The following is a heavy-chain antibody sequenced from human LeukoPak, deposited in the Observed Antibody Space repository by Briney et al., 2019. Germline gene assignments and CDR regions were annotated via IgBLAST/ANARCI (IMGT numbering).Heavy chain of an antibody. CDR1: GYTFTSYD. D-gene: IGHD3-16*02. Sequence: ASVKVSCKASGYTFTSYDINWVRQATGQGLEWMGLMNPNSGNTGYAQKFQGRVTMTRNTSISTAYMELSSLRSEDTAVYYCARGLRDYVWGSYRYIPWGQGTLVTVSS. V-gene: IGHV1-8*01. CDR3: ARGLRDYVWGSYRYIP. J-gene: IGHJ4*02. CDR2: MNPNSGNT.